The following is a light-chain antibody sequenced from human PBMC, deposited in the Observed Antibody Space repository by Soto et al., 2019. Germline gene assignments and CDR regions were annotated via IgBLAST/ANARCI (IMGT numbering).Light chain of an antibody. Sequence: DIPMTQSPSTLSGSVGDRVTITCRASQTISSWLAWYQQKPGKAPKLLIYKASTLKSGVPSRFSGGGSGTEFTLTISSLQPDVFATYYCQHYNSYSEAFGQGTKVELK. CDR1: QTISSW. CDR2: KAS. J-gene: IGKJ1*01. V-gene: IGKV1-5*03. CDR3: QHYNSYSEA.